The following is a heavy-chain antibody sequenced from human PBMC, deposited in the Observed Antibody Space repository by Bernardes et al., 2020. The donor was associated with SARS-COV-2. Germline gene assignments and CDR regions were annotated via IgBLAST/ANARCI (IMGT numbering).Heavy chain of an antibody. Sequence: GGSLSLSGAASGFTVSHFGMRWVRPAPGKGLEWLSTISGSGEGTHYADSVKGRFTVSRDNSKNTLYLQMNSLRVEDTAVYYCAKDCSTDPCDSWGQGTLVTVSS. D-gene: IGHD2-21*01. CDR1: GFTVSHFG. V-gene: IGHV3-23*01. CDR3: AKDCSTDPCDS. CDR2: ISGSGEGT. J-gene: IGHJ5*02.